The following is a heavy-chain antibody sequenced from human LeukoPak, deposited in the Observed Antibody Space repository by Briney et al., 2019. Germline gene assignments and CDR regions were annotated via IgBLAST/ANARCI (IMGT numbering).Heavy chain of an antibody. V-gene: IGHV3-23*01. Sequence: PGGSLRLSCAASGFTFSSYAMSWVRQAPGKGLEWVSAISGSGGSTYYADSVKGRFTISRDNSKNTLYLQMNSLRAEDTAVYYCAKGSSSGGRGYYFDYWGQGTLVTVSS. CDR2: ISGSGGST. CDR1: GFTFSSYA. J-gene: IGHJ4*02. CDR3: AKGSSSGGRGYYFDY. D-gene: IGHD6-19*01.